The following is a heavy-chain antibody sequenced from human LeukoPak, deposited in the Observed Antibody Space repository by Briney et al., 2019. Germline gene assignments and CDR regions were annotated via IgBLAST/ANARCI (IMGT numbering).Heavy chain of an antibody. Sequence: GGSLRLSCAASGFTFSSYGMHWVRQAPGKGLEWVAFIRYDGSNKYYADSVKGRFTISRDNSKNTLYLQMNSLRAEDTAVYYCARAPPYCSSTSCYFISAFDIWGQGTMVTVSS. CDR1: GFTFSSYG. V-gene: IGHV3-30*02. CDR2: IRYDGSNK. J-gene: IGHJ3*02. D-gene: IGHD2-2*01. CDR3: ARAPPYCSSTSCYFISAFDI.